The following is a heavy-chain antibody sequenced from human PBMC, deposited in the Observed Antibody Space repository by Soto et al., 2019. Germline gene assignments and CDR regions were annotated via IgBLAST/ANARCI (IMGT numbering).Heavy chain of an antibody. V-gene: IGHV3-7*04. J-gene: IGHJ6*02. Sequence: EVQLVESGGDLVQPGGSLRLSCAASGFTFINHWMSWVRQAPGKGPEWVANIKQDGSEQYYVDSVKGRFTISRDNAKNSLYLQMNSLRAEDMAVYYCGRDMDVWGQGTTVTVSS. CDR1: GFTFINHW. CDR3: GRDMDV. CDR2: IKQDGSEQ.